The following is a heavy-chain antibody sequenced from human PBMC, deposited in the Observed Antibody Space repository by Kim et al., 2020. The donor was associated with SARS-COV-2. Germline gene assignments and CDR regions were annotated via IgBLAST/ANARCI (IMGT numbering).Heavy chain of an antibody. V-gene: IGHV1-3*01. CDR2: T. CDR3: ARDPGIAARGDY. Sequence: TKYYQKFQGRVTSTRDTSASTAYMELSSLRSEDTAVYYCARDPGIAARGDYWGQGTLVTVSS. D-gene: IGHD6-6*01. J-gene: IGHJ4*02.